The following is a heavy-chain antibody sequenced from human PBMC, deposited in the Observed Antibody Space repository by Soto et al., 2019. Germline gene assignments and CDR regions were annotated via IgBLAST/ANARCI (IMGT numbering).Heavy chain of an antibody. V-gene: IGHV1-46*01. CDR3: AIGDKREVDGNRSVVEV. CDR1: GDPSTSYY. CDR2: FNPSGGGT. Sequence: DAVQASCKASGDPSTSYYIHWVRQAPGQGLGWMGTFNPSGGGTFYAQKFQGRVTMTGDTSTSTVYMELSSLRSEDTAVYYCAIGDKREVDGNRSVVEVGGR. J-gene: IGHJ2*01. D-gene: IGHD3-10*01.